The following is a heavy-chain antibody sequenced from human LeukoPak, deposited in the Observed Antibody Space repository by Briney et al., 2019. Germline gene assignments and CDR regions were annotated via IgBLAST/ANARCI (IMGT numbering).Heavy chain of an antibody. CDR3: ADISHVVTASTFDY. CDR2: ISGSGGST. V-gene: IGHV3-23*01. J-gene: IGHJ4*02. D-gene: IGHD2-21*02. Sequence: GGSLRLSCAASGFMFSDYYMSWVRQAPGKGLEWVSAISGSGGSTYYADSVKGRFTISRDNSKNTLYLQMNSLRAEDTAVYYCADISHVVTASTFDYWGQGTLVTVSS. CDR1: GFMFSDYY.